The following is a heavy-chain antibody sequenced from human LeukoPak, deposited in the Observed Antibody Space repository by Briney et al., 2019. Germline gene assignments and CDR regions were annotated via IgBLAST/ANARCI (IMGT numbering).Heavy chain of an antibody. CDR3: ARPAAYYDFWSGYQYYMEV. D-gene: IGHD3-3*01. J-gene: IGHJ6*03. Sequence: ASVKVSCKASGYTFTSYGISWVRQSPGQGLEWMGWISAYNGNTNYAQKLQGRATMTTDTSTSTAYMELRSVRSDDTAVYYCARPAAYYDFWSGYQYYMEVWGKGTTVTVSS. CDR2: ISAYNGNT. CDR1: GYTFTSYG. V-gene: IGHV1-18*01.